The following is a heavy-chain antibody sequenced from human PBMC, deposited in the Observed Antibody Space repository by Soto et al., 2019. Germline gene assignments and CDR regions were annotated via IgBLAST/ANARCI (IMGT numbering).Heavy chain of an antibody. Sequence: EVELVESGGGLVQAGGSLRVSCGVSGFTSSDHYMDWVRQAPGKGLEWVGRTANKRSRYTTEYAASVKGRFSISRDDSKNSVYLQMNSVKIDDTAVYYCARAGFGHGLDVWGQGTTVTVPS. CDR3: ARAGFGHGLDV. CDR1: GFTSSDHY. J-gene: IGHJ6*02. V-gene: IGHV3-72*01. CDR2: TANKRSRYTT. D-gene: IGHD3-16*01.